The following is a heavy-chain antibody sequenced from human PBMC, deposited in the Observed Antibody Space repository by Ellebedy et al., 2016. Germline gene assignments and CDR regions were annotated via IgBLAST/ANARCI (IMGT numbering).Heavy chain of an antibody. V-gene: IGHV3-49*03. J-gene: IGHJ4*02. D-gene: IGHD2-2*01. CDR1: GFNFGDYV. Sequence: GGSLRLSXTASGFNFGDYVMTWLRQAPGKGLEWVAFIRSKAYRETTEYAASVRGRFTISRDDSKSIAYLQMNSLKADDTAVYYCSRCYCSSTNCYLFYFDYWGQGARVTVSS. CDR2: IRSKAYRETT. CDR3: SRCYCSSTNCYLFYFDY.